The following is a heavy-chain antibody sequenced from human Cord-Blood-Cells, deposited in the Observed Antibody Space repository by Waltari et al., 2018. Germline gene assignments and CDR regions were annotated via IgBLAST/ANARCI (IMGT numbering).Heavy chain of an antibody. Sequence: QVQLVQSGAEVKKPGASVKVSCKASGYTFTSYDINWVRQATGQGLERVGWMNPNSGNKGYAQKCQGRVTITRSTSISTAYMELSSLRSEDTAVYYCARVYSGSYYAFDIWGQGTMVTVSS. CDR2: MNPNSGNK. CDR1: GYTFTSYD. D-gene: IGHD1-26*01. CDR3: ARVYSGSYYAFDI. V-gene: IGHV1-8*03. J-gene: IGHJ3*02.